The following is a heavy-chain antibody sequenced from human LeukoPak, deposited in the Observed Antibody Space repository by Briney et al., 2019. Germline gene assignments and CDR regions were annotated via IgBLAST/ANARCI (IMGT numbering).Heavy chain of an antibody. V-gene: IGHV3-23*01. CDR1: GFTFSFYA. Sequence: GGSLKLSCAASGFTFSFYAMSWVRQAPGKGLEWVSTITKNGDITYNADSVKGRFTISRDNSKNTLYLQVNSLRAEDTALYYCAKDWDRGALDYWGQGTLVTVSS. CDR2: ITKNGDIT. J-gene: IGHJ4*02. D-gene: IGHD1-26*01. CDR3: AKDWDRGALDY.